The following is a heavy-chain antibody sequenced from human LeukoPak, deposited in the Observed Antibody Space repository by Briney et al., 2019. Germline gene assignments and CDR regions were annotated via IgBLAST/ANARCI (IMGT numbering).Heavy chain of an antibody. CDR3: ARDLGWSGYYVDAFDY. V-gene: IGHV1-69*04. CDR1: GGTFSSYT. CDR2: IIPILGIA. Sequence: GASVKVSCKASGGTFSSYTISWVRQAPGQGLEWMGRIIPILGIANYAQKFQGRVTITADKSTSTAYMELSSLRSEDTAVYYCARDLGWSGYYVDAFDYWGQGTLVTVSS. J-gene: IGHJ4*02. D-gene: IGHD3-3*01.